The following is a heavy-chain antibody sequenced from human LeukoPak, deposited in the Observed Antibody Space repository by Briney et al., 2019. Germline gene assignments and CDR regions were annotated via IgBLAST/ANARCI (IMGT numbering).Heavy chain of an antibody. CDR2: LYYSGST. J-gene: IGHJ2*01. D-gene: IGHD4-11*01. V-gene: IGHV4-39*01. CDR3: ARQWGFDYSFDWYFDL. Sequence: SETLSLTCTVSGGSISSYYWGWIRQPPGKGLEWIGSLYYSGSTYYNPSLKSRVTMSVDTSKNQFSLKLSSVTAADTAVYYCARQWGFDYSFDWYFDLWGRGILVTVSS. CDR1: GGSISSYY.